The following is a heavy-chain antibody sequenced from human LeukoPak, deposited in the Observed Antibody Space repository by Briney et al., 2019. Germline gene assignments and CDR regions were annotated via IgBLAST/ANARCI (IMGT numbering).Heavy chain of an antibody. Sequence: GGSLRLSCAASGFTFSSYGMHWVRQAPGKGLEWVAFIRYDGSNKYYADSVKGRFTISRDNSKNTLYLQMNSLRAEDTAVYYCAKDRGGGSGYSYGLADFWGQGTLVTVSS. J-gene: IGHJ4*02. CDR1: GFTFSSYG. V-gene: IGHV3-30*02. D-gene: IGHD5-18*01. CDR2: IRYDGSNK. CDR3: AKDRGGGSGYSYGLADF.